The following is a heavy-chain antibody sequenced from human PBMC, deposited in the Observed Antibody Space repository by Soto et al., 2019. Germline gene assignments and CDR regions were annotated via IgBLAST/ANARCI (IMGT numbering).Heavy chain of an antibody. CDR2: TYYRSRWYN. Sequence: SQTLSLTCAISGDSVSGNSAAWNWIRQSPSRGLEWLGRTYYRSRWYNDYAVSVKSRITVTPDTSKNQFSLNVSSVTAADTAVYYCARVAGVAYCGGDCYHFDYWGQGTLVTVSS. CDR1: GDSVSGNSAA. V-gene: IGHV6-1*01. D-gene: IGHD2-21*02. J-gene: IGHJ4*02. CDR3: ARVAGVAYCGGDCYHFDY.